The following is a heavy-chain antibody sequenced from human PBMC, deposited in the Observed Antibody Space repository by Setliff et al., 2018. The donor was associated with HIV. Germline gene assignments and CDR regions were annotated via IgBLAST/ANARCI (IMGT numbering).Heavy chain of an antibody. CDR1: GVSITSTN. CDR3: AREMAATAHPDDPYFQH. V-gene: IGHV3-21*01. J-gene: IGHJ1*01. D-gene: IGHD6-13*01. Sequence: ETLSLTCAVSGVSITSTNWWNWVRQAPGKGLEWVSCISSSTRYIYYADSVKGRFTISRDNAKNSLYLQMSSLRADDTAVYYCAREMAATAHPDDPYFQHWGQGTLVTVSS. CDR2: ISSSTRYI.